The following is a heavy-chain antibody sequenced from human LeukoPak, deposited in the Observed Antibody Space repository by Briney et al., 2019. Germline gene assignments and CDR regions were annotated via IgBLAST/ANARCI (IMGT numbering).Heavy chain of an antibody. D-gene: IGHD2-15*01. Sequence: ASVKVSCKASGYTFTSYGISWVRQAPGQELEWMGWISAYNGNTNYAQKLQGRVTMTTDTSTSTAYMELRSLRSDDTAVYYCARDLQDIVVVVAATNSFDPWGQGTLVTVSS. CDR2: ISAYNGNT. V-gene: IGHV1-18*01. CDR1: GYTFTSYG. CDR3: ARDLQDIVVVVAATNSFDP. J-gene: IGHJ5*02.